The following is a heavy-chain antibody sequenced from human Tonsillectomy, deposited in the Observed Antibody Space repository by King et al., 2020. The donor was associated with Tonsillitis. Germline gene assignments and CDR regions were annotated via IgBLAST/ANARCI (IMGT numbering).Heavy chain of an antibody. Sequence: TFKESGPALVKPTQTLTLTCTFSWVSLSNSGMCVSWIRQPPGKALQWLAVIHWSYYKYYSASLRTRLAISKDTSKNPVVLTMTNMDPVYTATYYCARTLPYYDFWSGYYFDYWGQGTLVTVSS. V-gene: IGHV2-70*01. CDR2: IHWSYYK. J-gene: IGHJ4*02. CDR3: ARTLPYYDFWSGYYFDY. CDR1: WVSLSNSGMC. D-gene: IGHD3-3*01.